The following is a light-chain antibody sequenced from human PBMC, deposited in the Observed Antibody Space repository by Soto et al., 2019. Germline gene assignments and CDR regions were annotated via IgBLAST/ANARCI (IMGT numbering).Light chain of an antibody. Sequence: EVVLTQSPGTLSLSPGERATLSCRASQSVSNNYIAWYQQKPGQAPRRLIFGSSDRATGIPDRFSGSGSGTDFTLTISRLEPEDFAVYYCQQYGSSPPYTFGQGTKLEIK. CDR1: QSVSNNY. J-gene: IGKJ2*01. V-gene: IGKV3-20*01. CDR2: GSS. CDR3: QQYGSSPPYT.